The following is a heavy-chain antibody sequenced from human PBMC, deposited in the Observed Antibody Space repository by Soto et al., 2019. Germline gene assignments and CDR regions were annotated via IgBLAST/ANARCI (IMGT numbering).Heavy chain of an antibody. V-gene: IGHV4-59*01. J-gene: IGHJ3*02. D-gene: IGHD6-19*01. Sequence: QVQLQESGPGLVKPSETLSLTCTVSGGSISSYYWSWIRQPPGKGLEWIGYIYYSGSTNHNPSLKSRVTISVDTSKNQFSLKLSSVTAADTAVYYCARGHSSGWIDAFDIWGQGTMVTVSS. CDR2: IYYSGST. CDR1: GGSISSYY. CDR3: ARGHSSGWIDAFDI.